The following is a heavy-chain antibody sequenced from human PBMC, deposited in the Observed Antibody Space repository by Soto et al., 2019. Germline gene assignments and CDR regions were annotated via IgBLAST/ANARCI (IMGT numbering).Heavy chain of an antibody. CDR3: VRARATDSRPDY. J-gene: IGHJ4*02. CDR2: ISSTSTYI. CDR1: GFTFSLYS. V-gene: IGHV3-21*06. Sequence: GGSLRLSCAASGFTFSLYSMIWVRRAPEKGLEWVSSISSTSTYIYFADSLKGRLTISRDNAKNSLFLQMDSLRAEDTAIYYCVRARATDSRPDYWGQGTLVTVSS. D-gene: IGHD3-22*01.